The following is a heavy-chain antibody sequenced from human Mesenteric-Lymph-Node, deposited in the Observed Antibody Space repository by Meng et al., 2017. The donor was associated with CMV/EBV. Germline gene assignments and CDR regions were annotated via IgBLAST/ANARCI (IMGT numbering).Heavy chain of an antibody. Sequence: ASVKVSCKASGYTFTGYYMHWVRQAPGQGLEWMGWINPNSGGTNYAQKFQDRVTMTRDTSISTAYMELSRLRSDDTAVYYCARAEFNYDFWSGTHQPSPYFDYWGQGTLVTVSS. D-gene: IGHD3-3*01. CDR1: GYTFTGYY. J-gene: IGHJ4*02. CDR3: ARAEFNYDFWSGTHQPSPYFDY. V-gene: IGHV1-2*02. CDR2: INPNSGGT.